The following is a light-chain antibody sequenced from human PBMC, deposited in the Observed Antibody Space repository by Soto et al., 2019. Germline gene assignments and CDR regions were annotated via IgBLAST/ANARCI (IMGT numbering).Light chain of an antibody. CDR3: QSYDRSLSGSV. J-gene: IGLJ3*02. V-gene: IGLV1-40*01. CDR2: GNI. CDR1: SSNIGAGYD. Sequence: QSVLTQPLSVSVAPGQRVTISCTGSSSNIGAGYDVHWYQQVPGTAPRLVIYGNINRPSGVPGRFSGSKSGTSASLAITGLQAEDEADYYCQSYDRSLSGSVFGGGTKVTV.